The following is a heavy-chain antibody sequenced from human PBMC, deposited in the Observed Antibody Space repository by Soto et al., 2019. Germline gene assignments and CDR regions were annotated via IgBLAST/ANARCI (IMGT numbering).Heavy chain of an antibody. V-gene: IGHV4-4*07. CDR3: ARESGENWTYEAH. CDR1: GAYVSDFS. J-gene: IGHJ1*01. Sequence: ETLSLTCTVSGAYVSDFSWSWIRQPAGKGLEWIGRITVNGITQYTPSFRSRVTMSMDTSRNQFSLNLQSATAADTALYYCARESGENWTYEAHWGQGTLVTVSS. D-gene: IGHD1-7*01. CDR2: ITVNGIT.